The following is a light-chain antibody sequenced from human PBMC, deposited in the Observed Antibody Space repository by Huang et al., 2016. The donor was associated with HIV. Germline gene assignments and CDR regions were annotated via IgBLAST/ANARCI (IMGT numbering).Light chain of an antibody. CDR2: VAS. CDR1: QSFSTY. Sequence: EIVLTQSPATLSLSPGERATLTCRASQSFSTYLAWYQQKPGQSPRLLVHVASNRATGIPTRFSGSGSGTDFTLTISSLEPEDFAVYYCHQRGDWPLTFGGGAKVEIK. J-gene: IGKJ4*01. V-gene: IGKV3-11*01. CDR3: HQRGDWPLT.